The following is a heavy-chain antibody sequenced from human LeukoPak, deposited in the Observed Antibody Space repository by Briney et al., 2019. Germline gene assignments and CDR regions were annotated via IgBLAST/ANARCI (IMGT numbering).Heavy chain of an antibody. V-gene: IGHV3-74*01. Sequence: GGSLRLSCAASGFTFSSYWMHWVRQAPGKGLVWVSRLNTDGSSTTYADSVKGRFTISRDNAKNTLYLQTNSLRAEDTAVHYCARVSAVAATGALDVWGKGTTVTVSS. CDR3: ARVSAVAATGALDV. CDR2: LNTDGSST. J-gene: IGHJ6*04. CDR1: GFTFSSYW. D-gene: IGHD2-15*01.